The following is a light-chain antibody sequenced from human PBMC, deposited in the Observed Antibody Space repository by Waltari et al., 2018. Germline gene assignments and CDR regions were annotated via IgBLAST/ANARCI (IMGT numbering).Light chain of an antibody. CDR3: QQYYNPPLT. CDR1: QNGLFTSNDKNY. J-gene: IGKJ4*01. CDR2: WAS. V-gene: IGKV4-1*01. Sequence: DIVMTQSPDSLAVSLGERATINCKSSQNGLFTSNDKNYLAWYQQKAGQPPKLLIYWASTRKAGVPDRFSGSGSGTDFTLTISSLQAEDVAVYYCQQYYNPPLTFGGGTKVEIK.